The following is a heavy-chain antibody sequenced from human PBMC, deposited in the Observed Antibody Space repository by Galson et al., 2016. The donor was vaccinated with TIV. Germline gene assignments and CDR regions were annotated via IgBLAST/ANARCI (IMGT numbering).Heavy chain of an antibody. CDR3: AQAFYYDSSAYYFHF. CDR1: GYMFIAYY. CDR2: INPNSGGS. V-gene: IGHV1-2*06. J-gene: IGHJ4*02. Sequence: SVKVSCKASGYMFIAYYIHWVRQAPGHGLEWMGRINPNSGGSNPAQKFQGRVTMTSDTSISTAYMELSGLTSDDTAVYYYAQAFYYDSSAYYFHFWGQGTLVSVSS. D-gene: IGHD3-22*01.